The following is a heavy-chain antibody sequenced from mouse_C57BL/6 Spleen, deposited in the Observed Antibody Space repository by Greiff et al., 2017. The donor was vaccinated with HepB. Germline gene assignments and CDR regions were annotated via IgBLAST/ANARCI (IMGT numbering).Heavy chain of an antibody. CDR1: GYTFTSYW. CDR3: ARIKKIVATYFDD. D-gene: IGHD1-1*01. CDR2: TNPTNGRT. Sequence: VQLQQSGAELVKAGASVKMSCKASGYTFTSYWMHWVKQRLGQGLEWFAETNPTNGRTYYNEKFKSKATLTVDKSSSTAYMLLSGPTSEDSAVYYCARIKKIVATYFDDWGQGTTLAVAA. J-gene: IGHJ2*01. V-gene: IGHV1S81*02.